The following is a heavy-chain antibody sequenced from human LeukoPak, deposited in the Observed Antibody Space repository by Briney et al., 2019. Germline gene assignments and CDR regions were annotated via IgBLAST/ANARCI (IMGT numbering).Heavy chain of an antibody. CDR1: GGSISSYY. V-gene: IGHV4-59*08. D-gene: IGHD2-2*01. CDR2: IYYSGST. CDR3: ASLYCSCTSCYLFH. J-gene: IGHJ4*02. Sequence: SETLSLTCTVSGGSISSYYWSWIRQTPGKGLEWIRYIYYSGSTNYNPSLKSRVNISVDTSKNHFSLKLSSVTAADTALYYCASLYCSCTSCYLFHWGQGTLVTVSS.